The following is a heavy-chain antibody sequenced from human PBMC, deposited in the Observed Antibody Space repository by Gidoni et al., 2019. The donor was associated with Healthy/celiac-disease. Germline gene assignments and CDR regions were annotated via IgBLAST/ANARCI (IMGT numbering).Heavy chain of an antibody. CDR2: IKQDGSEK. CDR1: GFTFSSYW. CDR3: AREAYYDYVWGSYRAPAIDY. J-gene: IGHJ4*02. D-gene: IGHD3-16*02. Sequence: EVQLVESGGGLVQPGGSLRLSCAASGFTFSSYWMSWVRQAPGKGLEWVANIKQDGSEKYYVDSVKGRFTISRDNAKNSLYLQMNSLRAEDTAVYYCAREAYYDYVWGSYRAPAIDYWGQGTLVTVSS. V-gene: IGHV3-7*01.